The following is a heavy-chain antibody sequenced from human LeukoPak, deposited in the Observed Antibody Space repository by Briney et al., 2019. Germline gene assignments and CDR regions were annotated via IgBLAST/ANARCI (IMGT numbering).Heavy chain of an antibody. CDR3: AKSVVYYDFWSLPNDY. D-gene: IGHD3-3*01. Sequence: PGRSLRLSCAPSGFTFSSDGMHWGRQAPGKGLGWEAVISFDGSNKYYADSVKGGLTISKDNSKNPLYLQMDSLRAEDTAVHYCAKSVVYYDFWSLPNDYWGEGTLVTVSS. V-gene: IGHV3-30*18. CDR1: GFTFSSDG. J-gene: IGHJ4*02. CDR2: ISFDGSNK.